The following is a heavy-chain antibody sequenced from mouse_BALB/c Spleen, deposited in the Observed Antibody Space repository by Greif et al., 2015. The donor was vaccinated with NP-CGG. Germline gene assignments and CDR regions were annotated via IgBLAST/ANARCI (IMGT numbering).Heavy chain of an antibody. D-gene: IGHD1-1*01. J-gene: IGHJ2*01. Sequence: VQLKESGPSLVKPSQTLPLTCSVTGDSITSGYWNWIRKFPGNKLEYMGYISYSGSTYYNPSLKSRISITRDTSKNQYYLQLNSVTTEDTATYYCARYYYGSSYYFDYWGQGTTLTVSS. CDR2: ISYSGST. CDR3: ARYYYGSSYYFDY. V-gene: IGHV3-8*02. CDR1: GDSITSGY.